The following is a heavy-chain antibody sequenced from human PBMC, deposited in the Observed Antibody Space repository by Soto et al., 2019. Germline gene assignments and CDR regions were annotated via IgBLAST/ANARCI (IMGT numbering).Heavy chain of an antibody. CDR3: VRESPRLFARSSKLDY. V-gene: IGHV1-46*03. J-gene: IGHJ4*02. CDR1: GYTFTNYY. CDR2: INPGSGSK. D-gene: IGHD6-6*01. Sequence: ASVKVSCKASGYTFTNYYIHWVRQAPGQGLEWMGIINPGSGSKTYAQKSQGRVTMTRDTSTGTVYMELGSLRSEDTAVYYCVRESPRLFARSSKLDYWGQGTLVTVSS.